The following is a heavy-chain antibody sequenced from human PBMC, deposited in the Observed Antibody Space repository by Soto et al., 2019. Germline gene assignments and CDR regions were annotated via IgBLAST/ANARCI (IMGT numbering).Heavy chain of an antibody. CDR2: MNSDGGIT. J-gene: IGHJ4*02. V-gene: IGHV3-74*01. CDR3: ARDLPLGSGYLPLDS. D-gene: IGHD5-12*01. Sequence: EVQLVESGGGLVEPGGSLRLSCAVSGFTLRSHWMHWVRQGPGKGLVWVARMNSDGGITDYADSVAGRFTISRDNAKSTLFLQMSSLRADDTAIYYCARDLPLGSGYLPLDSWGQGTLVTVSS. CDR1: GFTLRSHW.